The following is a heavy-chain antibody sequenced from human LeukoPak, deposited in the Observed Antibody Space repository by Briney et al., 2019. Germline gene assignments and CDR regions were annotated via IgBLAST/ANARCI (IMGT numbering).Heavy chain of an antibody. CDR3: ARDFYLRFLEWPPHYYYYMDV. V-gene: IGHV1-69*13. Sequence: GASVKVSCKASGGTFSSYAISWVRQAPGQGLEWMGGIIPIFGTANYAQKFQGRVTITADESTSTAYMELRSLRSDDTAVYYCARDFYLRFLEWPPHYYYYMDVWGQGTTVTVSS. D-gene: IGHD3-3*01. J-gene: IGHJ6*03. CDR1: GGTFSSYA. CDR2: IIPIFGTA.